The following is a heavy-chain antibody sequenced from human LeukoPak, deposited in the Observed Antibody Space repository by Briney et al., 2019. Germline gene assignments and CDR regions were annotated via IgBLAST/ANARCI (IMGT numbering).Heavy chain of an antibody. J-gene: IGHJ4*02. Sequence: GGSLRLFCAGSGFTFSSYAMNWVRQAPGKGLEWVPGISGSGGSTYYADSVKGRFSISRDDSKNTLYLQMNSLRAEDTAVYYCAKGNTSGDIRYFFDSWGQGTLVAVSS. V-gene: IGHV3-23*01. CDR2: ISGSGGST. CDR1: GFTFSSYA. CDR3: AKGNTSGDIRYFFDS. D-gene: IGHD2-21*02.